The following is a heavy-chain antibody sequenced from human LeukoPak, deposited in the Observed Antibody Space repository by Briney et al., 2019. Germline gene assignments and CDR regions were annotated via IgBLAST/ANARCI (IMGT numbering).Heavy chain of an antibody. V-gene: IGHV3-15*01. D-gene: IGHD4-17*01. CDR2: TKSKTDGGTT. Sequence: GGSLRLSCAASGFTFGNAWMSWVRQAPGKGLEWVGRTKSKTDGGTTDYAAPVKGRFTISRDDSKNMLYLQMNSLKTEDTAVYYCTTGAFDGDYGRGYWGQGTLVTVSS. CDR1: GFTFGNAW. CDR3: TTGAFDGDYGRGY. J-gene: IGHJ4*02.